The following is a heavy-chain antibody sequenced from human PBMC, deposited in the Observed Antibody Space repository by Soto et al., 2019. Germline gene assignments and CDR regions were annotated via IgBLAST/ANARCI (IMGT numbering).Heavy chain of an antibody. D-gene: IGHD6-13*01. CDR1: GFDFNTYG. CDR2: ISFDGGSQ. V-gene: IGHV3-30*18. Sequence: QVQLVESGGGVVQPGSSLRLSCAASGFDFNTYGLHWVRQAPGKGLEWVAAISFDGGSQYYADSVKGRFTISRDKSNSTLYLQMNSLGAEDTATYFCAKDSSVTAAGSGGWFDPWGPGTLVIVSS. CDR3: AKDSSVTAAGSGGWFDP. J-gene: IGHJ5*02.